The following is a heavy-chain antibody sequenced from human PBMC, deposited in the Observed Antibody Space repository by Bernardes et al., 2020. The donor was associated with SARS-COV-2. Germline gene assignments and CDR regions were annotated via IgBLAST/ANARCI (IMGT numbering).Heavy chain of an antibody. Sequence: GPLRLSCAAFGFTFSSYGMHWVRKAPGKGLEWVAVIWYDGSNKYYADSVKGRFTISRDNSKNTLYLQMNSLRAEDTAVYYCARDGRVGATPNFDYWGQGTLVTVSS. CDR2: IWYDGSNK. CDR3: ARDGRVGATPNFDY. D-gene: IGHD1-26*01. V-gene: IGHV3-33*01. J-gene: IGHJ4*02. CDR1: GFTFSSYG.